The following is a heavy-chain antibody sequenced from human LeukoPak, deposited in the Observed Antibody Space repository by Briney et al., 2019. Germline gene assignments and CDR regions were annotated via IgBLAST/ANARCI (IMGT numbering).Heavy chain of an antibody. D-gene: IGHD6-6*01. Sequence: GRSLRLSCAASVFTFSNYGMHWVRQAPGRGLEWVAVIWYDGSNKYYADSVKGRFTISRDNSKNTLYLQMNSLRAEDTAVYYCASYSSSSIADYWGQGTLVTVSS. CDR2: IWYDGSNK. CDR3: ASYSSSSIADY. J-gene: IGHJ4*02. CDR1: VFTFSNYG. V-gene: IGHV3-33*01.